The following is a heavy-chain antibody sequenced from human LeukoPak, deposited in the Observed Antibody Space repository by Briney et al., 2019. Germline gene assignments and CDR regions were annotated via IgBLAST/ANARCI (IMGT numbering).Heavy chain of an antibody. CDR1: GFTFSSYG. Sequence: GGSLRLSCAASGFTFSSYGMHWVRQAPGKGLEWAAVIWYDGSNKYYADSVKGRFTISRDNSKNTLYLQMNSLRAEDTAVYYCARDSRSSGSYVLDPWGQGTLVTVSS. CDR2: IWYDGSNK. D-gene: IGHD3-10*01. CDR3: ARDSRSSGSYVLDP. V-gene: IGHV3-33*01. J-gene: IGHJ5*02.